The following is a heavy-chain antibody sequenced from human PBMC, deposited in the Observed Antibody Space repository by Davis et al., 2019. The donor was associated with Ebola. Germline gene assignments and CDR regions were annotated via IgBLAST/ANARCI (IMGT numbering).Heavy chain of an antibody. Sequence: GESLKISCAASGFTFSTYALSWVRQAPGKGLEWVSTISDSGGSTYYADSVKGRFTISRDNSRNTVYLQMNSLKAEDTALYYCAKEVWPAAKFDYWGQGTLVSVSS. J-gene: IGHJ4*02. CDR2: ISDSGGST. CDR3: AKEVWPAAKFDY. CDR1: GFTFSTYA. D-gene: IGHD2-2*01. V-gene: IGHV3-23*01.